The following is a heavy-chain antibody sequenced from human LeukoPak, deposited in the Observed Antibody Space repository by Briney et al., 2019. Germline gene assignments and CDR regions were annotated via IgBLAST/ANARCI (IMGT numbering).Heavy chain of an antibody. Sequence: GGSLRLSCAASGFSFTYSAMTWVRQAPGKGLEWVSGISGSGGSTSYADSVKGRFTISRDNSKNTLYLQMNSLRAEDTAVYYCAKGASSAWDTYFDYWGQGTLVTVSS. D-gene: IGHD6-19*01. J-gene: IGHJ4*02. CDR2: ISGSGGST. V-gene: IGHV3-23*01. CDR3: AKGASSAWDTYFDY. CDR1: GFSFTYSA.